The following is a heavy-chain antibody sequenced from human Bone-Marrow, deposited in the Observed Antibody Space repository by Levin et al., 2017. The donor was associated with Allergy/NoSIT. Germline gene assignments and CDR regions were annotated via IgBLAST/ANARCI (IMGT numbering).Heavy chain of an antibody. CDR3: AIVQITTSFEI. V-gene: IGHV3-23*01. J-gene: IGHJ4*02. D-gene: IGHD3-9*01. CDR2: ISGSGGSE. CDR1: GFTFSNYG. Sequence: GGSLRLSCAGTGFTFSNYGMTWIRQAPGKGLEWVSTISGSGGSEYYVDSVTGRFTVSRDNSNDTLYLQMNSLRVGDTAVYYCAIVQITTSFEIWGQGALVTVS.